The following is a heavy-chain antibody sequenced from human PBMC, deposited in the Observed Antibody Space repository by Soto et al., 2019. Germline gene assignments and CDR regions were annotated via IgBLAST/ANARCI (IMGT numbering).Heavy chain of an antibody. Sequence: GGSLRLSCAASGFTSDDYAMHWVRQAPGKGLEWVSGISWNSGSIGYADSVKGRFTISRDNAKNSLYLQMNSLRAEDTALYYCAKEDCSGGSCYAANWFDPWGQGTLVTVSS. CDR2: ISWNSGSI. CDR1: GFTSDDYA. D-gene: IGHD2-15*01. V-gene: IGHV3-9*02. J-gene: IGHJ5*02. CDR3: AKEDCSGGSCYAANWFDP.